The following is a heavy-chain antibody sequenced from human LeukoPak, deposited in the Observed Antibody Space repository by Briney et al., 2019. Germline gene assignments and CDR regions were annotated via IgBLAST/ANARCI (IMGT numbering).Heavy chain of an antibody. D-gene: IGHD3-10*01. CDR3: ARGSLLWFGEFPAFDP. Sequence: TSETLSLTCTVSGGSISSYYWSWIRQPAGKGLEWIGRIYTSGSTNYNPSLKSRVTMSVDTSKNQFSLKLSSVTAADTAVYYCARGSLLWFGEFPAFDPWGQGTLVTVSS. CDR2: IYTSGST. CDR1: GGSISSYY. V-gene: IGHV4-4*07. J-gene: IGHJ5*02.